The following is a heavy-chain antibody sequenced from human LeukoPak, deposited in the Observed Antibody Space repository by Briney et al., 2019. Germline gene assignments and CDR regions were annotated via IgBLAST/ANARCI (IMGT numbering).Heavy chain of an antibody. V-gene: IGHV1-18*01. Sequence: ASVKVSCKASGYTFTSYGISRVRQAPGQGLEWMGWISAYNGNTNYAQKLQGRVTMTTDTSTSTAYMELRSLRSDDTAVYYCAREVTPRITGTTLDVWGKGTTVTVSS. CDR2: ISAYNGNT. D-gene: IGHD1-20*01. CDR3: AREVTPRITGTTLDV. J-gene: IGHJ6*04. CDR1: GYTFTSYG.